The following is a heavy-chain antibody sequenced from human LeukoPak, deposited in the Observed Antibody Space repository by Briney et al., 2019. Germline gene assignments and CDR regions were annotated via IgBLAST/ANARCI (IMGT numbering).Heavy chain of an antibody. CDR1: GFTFSSYS. V-gene: IGHV3-48*02. Sequence: GGSLRLSCAASGFTFSSYSMNWVRQAPGKGLEWISYIGGSSKIIHWAESLKGRFTISRDNAKNSLYLQMNSLRDEDTAAYYCARDYSSSGSFFGYYYGMDVWGQGTTVTVSS. D-gene: IGHD1-26*01. CDR3: ARDYSSSGSFFGYYYGMDV. CDR2: IGGSSKII. J-gene: IGHJ6*02.